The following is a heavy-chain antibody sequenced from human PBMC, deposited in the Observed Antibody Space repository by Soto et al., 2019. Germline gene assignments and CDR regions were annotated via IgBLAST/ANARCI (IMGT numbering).Heavy chain of an antibody. CDR1: GFTFSSYA. J-gene: IGHJ6*03. V-gene: IGHV3-23*01. Sequence: EVQLLESGGGLVQPGGSQRLSCAASGFTFSSYAMSWVRQAPGKGLEWVSAISGSGGSTYYADSVKGRFTISRDNSKNTLYLQMNSLRAEDTAVYYCAKDRNCSSTSCYSFGYYYYYMDVWGKGTTVTVSS. CDR2: ISGSGGST. D-gene: IGHD2-2*01. CDR3: AKDRNCSSTSCYSFGYYYYYMDV.